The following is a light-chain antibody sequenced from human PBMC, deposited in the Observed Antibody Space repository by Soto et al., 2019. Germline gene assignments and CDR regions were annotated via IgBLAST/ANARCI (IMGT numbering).Light chain of an antibody. CDR3: QQYNNWPPFT. CDR2: GAS. V-gene: IGKV3-15*01. CDR1: QSVSTN. J-gene: IGKJ5*01. Sequence: EIVMTRSPATLSVSPGERAILSCRASQSVSTNLGWYQQKPGQAPRLLIFGASPRATGIPARFSGSGSGTEFTLTISSLQSEDSAVYYCQQYNNWPPFTFGQGTQLEIK.